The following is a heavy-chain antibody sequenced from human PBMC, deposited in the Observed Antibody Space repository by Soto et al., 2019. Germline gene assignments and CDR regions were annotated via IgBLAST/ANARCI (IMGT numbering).Heavy chain of an antibody. J-gene: IGHJ6*03. CDR2: IYPGDSDT. Sequence: GESLKISCKGSGYSFTSYWIGWVRQMPGKGLEWMGIIYPGDSDTRYSPSFQGQVTISADKSISTAYLQWSSLKASDTAMYYCARLVVVPAAIMSPYYYYMDVWGKGTTVTVSS. D-gene: IGHD2-2*02. V-gene: IGHV5-51*01. CDR3: ARLVVVPAAIMSPYYYYMDV. CDR1: GYSFTSYW.